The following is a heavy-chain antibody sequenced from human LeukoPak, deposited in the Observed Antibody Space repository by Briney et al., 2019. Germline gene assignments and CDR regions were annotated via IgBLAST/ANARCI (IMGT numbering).Heavy chain of an antibody. D-gene: IGHD2-15*01. V-gene: IGHV3-23*01. CDR1: GFTFSSYA. CDR2: IGGGGDTT. J-gene: IGHJ4*02. Sequence: PAAGSLRLSCAASGFTFSSYAMSWVRQAPGKGLEWVSTIGGGGDTTYYADSVKGRFTISRDNSKNTLYLQMNSLGAEDTAVYYCAYIVLGYCRAGSCFDYWGQGTLVTVSS. CDR3: AYIVLGYCRAGSCFDY.